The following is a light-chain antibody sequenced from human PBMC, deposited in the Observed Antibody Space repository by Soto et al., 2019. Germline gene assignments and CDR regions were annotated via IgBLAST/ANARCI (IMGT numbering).Light chain of an antibody. CDR3: NSYTSSGTLL. Sequence: QSVLTQPASVSASPGQSITISCTGTNSDVGGYNFVSWYQQHPGKAPKLIIYEVGNRPSGVSDRFSGSKSGNTASLTISGLQAEDEADYYCNSYTSSGTLLFGGGTKVTVL. V-gene: IGLV2-14*01. CDR2: EVG. J-gene: IGLJ2*01. CDR1: NSDVGGYNF.